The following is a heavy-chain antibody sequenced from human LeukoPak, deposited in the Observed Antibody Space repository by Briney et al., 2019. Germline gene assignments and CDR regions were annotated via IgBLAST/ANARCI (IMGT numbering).Heavy chain of an antibody. V-gene: IGHV1-8*03. CDR1: GYTFTGYY. CDR2: MNPNSGNT. D-gene: IGHD6-13*01. CDR3: ARARGMLGSSWHYYYYYYMDV. Sequence: EASVKVSCKASGYTFTGYYMHWVRQAPGQGLEWMGWMNPNSGNTGYAQKFQGRVTITRNTSISTAYMELSSLRSEDTAVYYCARARGMLGSSWHYYYYYYMDVWGKGTTVTVSS. J-gene: IGHJ6*03.